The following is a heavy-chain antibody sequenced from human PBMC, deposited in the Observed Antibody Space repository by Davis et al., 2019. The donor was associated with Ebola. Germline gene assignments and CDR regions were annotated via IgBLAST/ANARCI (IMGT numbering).Heavy chain of an antibody. D-gene: IGHD2-2*02. CDR2: MKPNSGNT. CDR3: ARAVIVVVPTAKPPRPYNWYDP. Sequence: ASVTVSCKASGGTLISYAINWVRQATGQGLEWMGWMKPNSGNTGYAHKFRGRVTMTRNTSISTAYMELSSLRSEETAVYYCARAVIVVVPTAKPPRPYNWYDPWGQGTLVTVSS. J-gene: IGHJ5*02. V-gene: IGHV1-8*02. CDR1: GGTLISYA.